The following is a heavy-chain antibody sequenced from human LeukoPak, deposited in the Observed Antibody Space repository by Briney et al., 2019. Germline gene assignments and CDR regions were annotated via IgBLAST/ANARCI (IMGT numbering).Heavy chain of an antibody. CDR3: ARQIASAGTAGFDF. Sequence: SETLSPTCAVYGGSFSGYYWSWIRQPPGKGLEWIGEINHSGSTNYNPSLKSRVTMSVDTSKNQFSLRLRSVTAADTAVYYCARQIASAGTAGFDFWGQGALVTVSS. J-gene: IGHJ4*02. CDR1: GGSFSGYY. CDR2: INHSGST. V-gene: IGHV4-34*01. D-gene: IGHD6-13*01.